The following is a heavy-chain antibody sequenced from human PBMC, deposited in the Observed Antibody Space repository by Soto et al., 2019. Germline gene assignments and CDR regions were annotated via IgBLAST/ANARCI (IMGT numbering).Heavy chain of an antibody. J-gene: IGHJ4*02. V-gene: IGHV2-5*02. CDR2: IYWDDDK. CDR1: GFSLNTSGVG. D-gene: IGHD3-22*01. Sequence: ESGPTLVNPTQTLTLTCTFSGFSLNTSGVGVGWIRQPPGKALEWLALIYWDDDKRYSAFLKSRLTITKATSKNQVVLSMTNMDPVDTATYYCAHYYYDSSGYLAFDYWGQGTLVTVSS. CDR3: AHYYYDSSGYLAFDY.